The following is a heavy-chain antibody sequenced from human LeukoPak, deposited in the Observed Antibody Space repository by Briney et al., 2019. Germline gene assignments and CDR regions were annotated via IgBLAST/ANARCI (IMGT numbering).Heavy chain of an antibody. CDR2: INHSGST. Sequence: SETLSLTCAVYGGSFSGYYWSWIRQPPGKGLEWIGEINHSGSTNYNPSLKSRVTISVDTSKNQFSLKLSSVTATGTAVYYCASSGPVRYWGQGTLVTVSS. V-gene: IGHV4-34*01. CDR3: ASSGPVRY. J-gene: IGHJ4*02. CDR1: GGSFSGYY. D-gene: IGHD1-26*01.